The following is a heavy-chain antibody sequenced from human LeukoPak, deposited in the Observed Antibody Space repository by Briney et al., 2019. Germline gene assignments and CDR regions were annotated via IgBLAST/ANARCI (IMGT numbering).Heavy chain of an antibody. J-gene: IGHJ4*02. D-gene: IGHD3-22*01. CDR2: ISYDGSNK. CDR3: AKDANTYYYDSSGYFPAY. CDR1: VFTFSSYV. Sequence: GGSLRLSCVASVFTFSSYVMHWVRQAPAKGLEWVAVISYDGSNKYYADSVKGRFTLSRENSKNTLYLQMNSLRAEDTAVYYCAKDANTYYYDSSGYFPAYWGQGTLVTVSS. V-gene: IGHV3-30*18.